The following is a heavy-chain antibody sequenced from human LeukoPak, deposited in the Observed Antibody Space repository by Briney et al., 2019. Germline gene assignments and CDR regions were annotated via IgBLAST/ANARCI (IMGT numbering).Heavy chain of an antibody. CDR2: ISGDGGST. D-gene: IGHD4-17*01. J-gene: IGHJ3*02. Sequence: GGSLRLSCAASGFTFDDYAMHWVRQAPGKGLEWVSLISGDGGSTYYADSVKGRFTISRDNSKNSLYLQMNSLRTEDMALYYCAKAKHGDPGAFDIWSQGTMVTVSS. CDR3: AKAKHGDPGAFDI. CDR1: GFTFDDYA. V-gene: IGHV3-43*02.